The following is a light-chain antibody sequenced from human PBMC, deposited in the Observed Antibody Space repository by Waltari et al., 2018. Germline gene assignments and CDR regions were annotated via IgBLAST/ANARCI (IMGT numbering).Light chain of an antibody. J-gene: IGLJ3*02. CDR2: DVN. CDR3: CSYAGSAISV. Sequence: QSALTQTATVSGSPGQSITISFTGTSSAVGSYNLVSWYHQHPGKAPTLIIYDVNKRPSGVSNRFSGSKSGNTASLTISGLQAADEADYYCCSYAGSAISVFGGGTRLTVL. CDR1: SSAVGSYNL. V-gene: IGLV2-23*02.